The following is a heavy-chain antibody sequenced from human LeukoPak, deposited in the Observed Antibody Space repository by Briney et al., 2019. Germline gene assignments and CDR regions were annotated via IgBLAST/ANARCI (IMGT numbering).Heavy chain of an antibody. CDR1: GFTFSSYA. Sequence: SGGSLRLSCAGSGFTFSSYAMSWVRQAPGQGLEWASVISDSGDYTSYADSVRGRFTISRDKSRNTLYLQMISLRPEDTAVYYCAKDTSIGKYCTNGVCSPFDYWGQGTLVTVSS. CDR3: AKDTSIGKYCTNGVCSPFDY. V-gene: IGHV3-23*01. J-gene: IGHJ4*02. D-gene: IGHD2-8*01. CDR2: ISDSGDYT.